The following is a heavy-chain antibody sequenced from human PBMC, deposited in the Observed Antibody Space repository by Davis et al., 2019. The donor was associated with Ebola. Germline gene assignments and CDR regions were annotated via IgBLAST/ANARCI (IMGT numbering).Heavy chain of an antibody. V-gene: IGHV1-2*02. CDR3: ARGRVGYCTNGVCYGDWFDP. CDR2: INPNSGGT. D-gene: IGHD2-8*01. Sequence: ASVKVSCKASGYTFTGYYMHWVRQAPGQGLEWMGWINPNSGGTNYAQKFQGRVTMTRDTSISTAYMELSRLRSDDTAVYYCARGRVGYCTNGVCYGDWFDPWGQGTLVTVSS. CDR1: GYTFTGYY. J-gene: IGHJ5*02.